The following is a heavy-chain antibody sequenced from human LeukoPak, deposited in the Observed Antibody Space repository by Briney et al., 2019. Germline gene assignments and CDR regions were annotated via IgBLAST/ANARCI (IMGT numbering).Heavy chain of an antibody. Sequence: SETLSLTCTVSGGSISSYYWSWLRQPPGKGLEWIGYIYYSGSTNYKPSLTSRVTISVDTSKIQFSLKLSSVTAADTAVYYCARDLMGYYYYMDVWGKGTTVTVPS. V-gene: IGHV4-59*01. CDR2: IYYSGST. D-gene: IGHD1-26*01. CDR1: GGSISSYY. CDR3: ARDLMGYYYYMDV. J-gene: IGHJ6*03.